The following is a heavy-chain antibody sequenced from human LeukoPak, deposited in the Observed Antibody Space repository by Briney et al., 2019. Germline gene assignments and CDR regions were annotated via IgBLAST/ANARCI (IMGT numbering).Heavy chain of an antibody. CDR3: ARHLVLLWFGDLQGPPNDANWFDP. D-gene: IGHD3-10*01. CDR1: GGSISSSSYF. Sequence: SETLSLTCTVSGGSISSSSYFWGWIRQPPGKGLEWIGSFYYSGSTYYNPSLKSRVTISVDTSKNQFSLKLSSVTAADTAVYYCARHLVLLWFGDLQGPPNDANWFDPWGQGTLVTVSS. J-gene: IGHJ5*02. CDR2: FYYSGST. V-gene: IGHV4-39*07.